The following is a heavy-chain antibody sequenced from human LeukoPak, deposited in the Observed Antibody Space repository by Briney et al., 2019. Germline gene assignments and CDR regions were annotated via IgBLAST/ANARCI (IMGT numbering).Heavy chain of an antibody. V-gene: IGHV3-7*01. Sequence: SGGSLRLSCAASGFTFSSYWMSWVRQAPGKGLEWVANMKYGGSEKYYVDSVKGRFTISRDNAKNSQYLQMNSLRAEDTAVYYCARDIEAAGLFLDYWGQGTLVTVSS. CDR3: ARDIEAAGLFLDY. J-gene: IGHJ4*02. D-gene: IGHD6-13*01. CDR1: GFTFSSYW. CDR2: MKYGGSEK.